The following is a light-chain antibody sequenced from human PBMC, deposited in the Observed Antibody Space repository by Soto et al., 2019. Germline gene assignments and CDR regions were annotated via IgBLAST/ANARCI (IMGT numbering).Light chain of an antibody. J-gene: IGKJ5*01. CDR3: QQRNIWPPVT. V-gene: IGKV3-11*01. CDR1: QSVSSD. CDR2: GAF. Sequence: EIVMTQSPATLSVSPGERATLSCRASQSVSSDLAWYQHKPGRAPRLVIYGAFNRATGIPARFSGSGSGTDFTLTISSLEPEDFAVYYCQQRNIWPPVTFGQGTRLEL.